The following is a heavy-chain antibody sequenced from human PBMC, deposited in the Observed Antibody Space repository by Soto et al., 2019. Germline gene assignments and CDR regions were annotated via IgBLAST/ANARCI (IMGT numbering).Heavy chain of an antibody. D-gene: IGHD3-22*01. V-gene: IGHV3-11*01. J-gene: IGHJ3*02. CDR1: GFTFSDYY. Sequence: GGSLRLSCAASGFTFSDYYMSWIRQAPGKGLEWVSYISSSGSTIYYADSVKGRFTISRDNAKNSLYLQMNSLRAEDTAVYYCARGVAFREYYDSSGYYTGTGSGGGFDIWGQGTMVTVSS. CDR2: ISSSGSTI. CDR3: ARGVAFREYYDSSGYYTGTGSGGGFDI.